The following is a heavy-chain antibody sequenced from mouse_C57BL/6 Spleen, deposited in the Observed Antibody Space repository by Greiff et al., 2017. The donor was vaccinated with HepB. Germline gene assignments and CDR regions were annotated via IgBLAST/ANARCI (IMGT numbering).Heavy chain of an antibody. Sequence: EVKLLESGPGLVKPSQSLSLTCSVTGYSITSGYYWNWIRQFPGNKLEWMGYISYDGSNNYNPSLKNRISITRDTSTNQFFLKLNSVTTEDTATYYCARGSNYPYAMDYWGQGTSVTVSS. J-gene: IGHJ4*01. CDR3: ARGSNYPYAMDY. V-gene: IGHV3-6*01. CDR2: ISYDGSN. D-gene: IGHD2-5*01. CDR1: GYSITSGYY.